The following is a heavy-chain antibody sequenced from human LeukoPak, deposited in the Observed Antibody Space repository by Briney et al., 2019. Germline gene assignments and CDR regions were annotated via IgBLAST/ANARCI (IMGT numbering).Heavy chain of an antibody. J-gene: IGHJ4*02. CDR2: IYHSGKT. CDR1: GYSINNNYY. D-gene: IGHD5-18*01. V-gene: IGHV4-38-2*02. CDR3: ARDYQGGYGDKTVDY. Sequence: SETLSLTCTVSGYSINNNYYWDWIRQPPGKGLDWIASIYHSGKTYYNPSLKSRVTISVDTSKNQFSLKLSSVTAADTAVYYCARDYQGGYGDKTVDYWGQGTLVTVSS.